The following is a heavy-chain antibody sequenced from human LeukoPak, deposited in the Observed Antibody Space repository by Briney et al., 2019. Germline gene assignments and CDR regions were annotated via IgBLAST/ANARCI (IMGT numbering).Heavy chain of an antibody. CDR2: IIPILGIA. CDR1: GGTFSSYA. D-gene: IGHD3-16*01. Sequence: ASVKVSCKASGGTFSSYAISWVRQAPGQGLEWMGRIIPILGIANYAQKFQGRVTITADKSTSTAYMELRSLRSDDTAVYYCAKGSTQITPSWFDPWGQGTLVTASP. CDR3: AKGSTQITPSWFDP. J-gene: IGHJ5*02. V-gene: IGHV1-69*04.